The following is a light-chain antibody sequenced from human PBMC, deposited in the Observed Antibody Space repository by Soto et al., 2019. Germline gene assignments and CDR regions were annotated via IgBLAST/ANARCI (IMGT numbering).Light chain of an antibody. J-gene: IGKJ4*01. CDR2: GAS. V-gene: IGKV3D-20*02. CDR3: QQRSNWPPLT. Sequence: IVLTQPPGTLSLSPWERATLSCRASQSVSSSYLAWYQQKPGQAPRLLIYGASNRATGIPARFSGSGSGTDFTLTISSLEPDDSAVYYCQQRSNWPPLTFGGGTKVDIK. CDR1: QSVSSSY.